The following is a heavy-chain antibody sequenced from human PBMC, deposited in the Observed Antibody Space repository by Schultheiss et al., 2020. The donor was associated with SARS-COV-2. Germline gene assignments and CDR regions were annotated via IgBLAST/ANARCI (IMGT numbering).Heavy chain of an antibody. CDR2: INHSGST. Sequence: SETLSLTCAVYGGSFSGYYWSWIRQPPGKGLEWIGEINHSGSTNYNPSLKSRVTISVDTSKNQFSLKLSSVTAADTAVYYCARASYSYGLGGPYYFDYWGQGTLVTVSS. CDR3: ARASYSYGLGGPYYFDY. CDR1: GGSFSGYY. J-gene: IGHJ4*02. V-gene: IGHV4-34*01. D-gene: IGHD5-18*01.